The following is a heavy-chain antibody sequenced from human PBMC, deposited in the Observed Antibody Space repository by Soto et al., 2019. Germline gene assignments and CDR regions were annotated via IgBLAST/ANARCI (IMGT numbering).Heavy chain of an antibody. CDR1: GGSISSGGYY. Sequence: SETLSLTCTVSGGSISSGGYYWSWIRQHPGKGLEWIGYIYYSGSTYYNPSLKSRVTISVDTSKNQFSLKLSSVTAADTAVYYCARGFAEVGATNAEYFQHWGQGTLVTVFS. V-gene: IGHV4-31*03. D-gene: IGHD1-26*01. J-gene: IGHJ1*01. CDR2: IYYSGST. CDR3: ARGFAEVGATNAEYFQH.